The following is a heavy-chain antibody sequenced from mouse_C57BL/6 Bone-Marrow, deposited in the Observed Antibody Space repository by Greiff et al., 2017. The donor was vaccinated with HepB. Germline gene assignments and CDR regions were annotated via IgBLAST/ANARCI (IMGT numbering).Heavy chain of an antibody. Sequence: EVMLVESGGGLVQPGGSLSLSCAASGFTFTDYYMSWVRQPPGKALEWLGFIRNKANGYTTEYSASVKGRFTISRDNSQSILYLQMNALRAEDSATYYCARYEGLLSYFDYWGQGTTLTVSS. CDR1: GFTFTDYY. D-gene: IGHD2-3*01. CDR2: IRNKANGYTT. CDR3: ARYEGLLSYFDY. V-gene: IGHV7-3*01. J-gene: IGHJ2*01.